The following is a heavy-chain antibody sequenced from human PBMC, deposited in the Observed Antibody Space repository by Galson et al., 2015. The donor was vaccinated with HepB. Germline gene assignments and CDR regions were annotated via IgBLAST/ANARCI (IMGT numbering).Heavy chain of an antibody. CDR2: INPSGGST. CDR1: GYTFTSYY. D-gene: IGHD6-19*01. V-gene: IGHV1-46*03. CDR3: ARWTVAGAGNAEYFQH. J-gene: IGHJ1*01. Sequence: SVKVSCKASGYTFTSYYMHWVRQAPGQGLEWMGIINPSGGSTSYAQKFQGRVTMTRDTSTSTVYMELSSLRSEDTAVYYCARWTVAGAGNAEYFQHWGQGTLVTVSS.